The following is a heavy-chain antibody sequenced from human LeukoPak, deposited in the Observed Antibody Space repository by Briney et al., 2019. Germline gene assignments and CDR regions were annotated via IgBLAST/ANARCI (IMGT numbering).Heavy chain of an antibody. V-gene: IGHV3-7*01. J-gene: IGHJ6*03. Sequence: PGGSLRLSCAASGFTFSSYWMSWVRQAPGKGLEWVANIKQDGSEKYYVDSVKGRFTISRDNAKNSLYLQMNSLRAEDTAVYYCARDPHDFWSGYYYYYMDVWGKGTTVTVSS. CDR3: ARDPHDFWSGYYYYYMDV. D-gene: IGHD3-3*01. CDR1: GFTFSSYW. CDR2: IKQDGSEK.